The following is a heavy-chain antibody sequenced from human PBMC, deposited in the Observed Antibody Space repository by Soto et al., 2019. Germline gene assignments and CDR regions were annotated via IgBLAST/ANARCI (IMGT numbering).Heavy chain of an antibody. D-gene: IGHD6-13*01. J-gene: IGHJ4*02. CDR1: GDSVSSNSAA. Sequence: SQTLSLICAISGDSVSSNSAAWNWVRQSPSRGLEWLGRTYYRSKYYTDYAVSVKSRININPDTSKNQFSLHLNSVTPDDTAVYYCARDTAAPGPDFDYWGQGTLVTVSS. CDR2: TYYRSKYYT. V-gene: IGHV6-1*01. CDR3: ARDTAAPGPDFDY.